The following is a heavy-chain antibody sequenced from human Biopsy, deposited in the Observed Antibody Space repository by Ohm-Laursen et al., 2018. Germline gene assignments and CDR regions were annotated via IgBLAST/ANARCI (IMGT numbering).Heavy chain of an antibody. V-gene: IGHV4-59*01. CDR1: GGSLSGYF. D-gene: IGHD6-19*01. J-gene: IGHJ4*02. CDR3: ARGRRTSGWPYFDN. CDR2: NQNSGST. Sequence: PSETLSLTCTVSGGSLSGYFWSWIRQPPGKGLEWIGHNQNSGSTNYNPSLKSRVTISADTSKNQFYLKLYSVTAADTAVYYCARGRRTSGWPYFDNWGQGALDIVSP.